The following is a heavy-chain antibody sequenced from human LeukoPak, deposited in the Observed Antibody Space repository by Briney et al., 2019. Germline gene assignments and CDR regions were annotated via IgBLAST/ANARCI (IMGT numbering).Heavy chain of an antibody. CDR3: AKTLRESSGREYFDL. D-gene: IGHD6-19*01. CDR2: VSGSGGST. J-gene: IGHJ2*01. V-gene: IGHV3-23*01. Sequence: GGSLRLSCAASAFTFSSYAMSWVRQAPGKGLEGVSAVSGSGGSTYYADSVKGRFTISRDNSKNTLYPQMNSLRAEDTAEYYCAKTLRESSGREYFDLWGRGTLVTVSS. CDR1: AFTFSSYA.